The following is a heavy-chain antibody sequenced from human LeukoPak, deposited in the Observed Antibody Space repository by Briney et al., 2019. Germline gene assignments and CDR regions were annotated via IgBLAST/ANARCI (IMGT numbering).Heavy chain of an antibody. CDR3: ARDHCDDAACYPFDR. Sequence: SETLSLTCNVSAASFNYYYWSWIRQPAGKGLEWIGGVYLGGSTNYNPSLKSRVMMSLDKANNQFSLRLSSVTAADTAIYYCARDHCDDAACYPFDRWGQGTLVTVSS. CDR2: VYLGGST. CDR1: AASFNYYY. V-gene: IGHV4-4*07. D-gene: IGHD3-16*02. J-gene: IGHJ4*02.